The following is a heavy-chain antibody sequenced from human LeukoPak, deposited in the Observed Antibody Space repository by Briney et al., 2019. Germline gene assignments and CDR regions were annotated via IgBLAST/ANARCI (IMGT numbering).Heavy chain of an antibody. Sequence: PGGSLRLSCESSGFTFTNHAMHWVRQAPGKGLEWVSGISGSGEMRQYADSVKGRLTISRDNSKSTVYLQMNSLRVEDTAVYYCAKDLAAFTVSSGLFTDWGERALVTVSS. J-gene: IGHJ4*02. CDR2: ISGSGEMR. CDR3: AKDLAAFTVSSGLFTD. D-gene: IGHD4-11*01. V-gene: IGHV3-23*01. CDR1: GFTFTNHA.